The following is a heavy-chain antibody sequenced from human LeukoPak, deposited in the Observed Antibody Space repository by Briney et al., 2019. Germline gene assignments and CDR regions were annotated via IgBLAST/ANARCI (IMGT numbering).Heavy chain of an antibody. Sequence: GGSLRLSCAASGFTFSSYAMSWVRQAPGKGLEWVSAISGSGGSTYYADSVKGRFTISRDNSKNTLYLQMNSLRAEDTAVYYCARDRRYSSSWYNYYYYYYYMDVWGKGTTVTVSS. V-gene: IGHV3-23*01. D-gene: IGHD6-13*01. J-gene: IGHJ6*03. CDR2: ISGSGGST. CDR3: ARDRRYSSSWYNYYYYYYYMDV. CDR1: GFTFSSYA.